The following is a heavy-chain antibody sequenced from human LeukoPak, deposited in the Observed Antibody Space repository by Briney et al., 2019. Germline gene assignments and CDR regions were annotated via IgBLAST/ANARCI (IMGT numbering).Heavy chain of an antibody. CDR1: SGAISTSHW. D-gene: IGHD6-19*01. CDR2: IYGSGNT. Sequence: SETLSLTCTVSSGAISTSHWLSRVRQPPGKGLEWIGEIYGSGNTNYNPSLKSRVTMSVDKTRIHLSLKLHSVTAADTAVYYCARISGGVWLVLEDWGQGTLVTVSS. V-gene: IGHV4-4*02. J-gene: IGHJ4*02. CDR3: ARISGGVWLVLED.